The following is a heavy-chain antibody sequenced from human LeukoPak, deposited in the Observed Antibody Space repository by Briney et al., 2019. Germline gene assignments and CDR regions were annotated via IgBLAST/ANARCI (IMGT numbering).Heavy chain of an antibody. V-gene: IGHV5-51*01. CDR3: ARYLDGYYFDY. Sequence: GESLKISCKGSGYSFTSYWIGWVCQMPGKGLEWMGIIYPGDSDTRYSPSFQGQVTISADKSITTAFLQWSSLKASDTAMYYCARYLDGYYFDYWGQGTLVTVSS. CDR2: IYPGDSDT. CDR1: GYSFTSYW. D-gene: IGHD5-24*01. J-gene: IGHJ4*02.